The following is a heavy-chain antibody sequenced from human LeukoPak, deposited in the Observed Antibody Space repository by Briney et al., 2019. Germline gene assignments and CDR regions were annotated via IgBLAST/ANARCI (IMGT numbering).Heavy chain of an antibody. J-gene: IGHJ6*01. D-gene: IGHD2-2*01. CDR2: INHSGST. CDR1: GGSFSGYN. V-gene: IGHV4-34*01. CDR3: ARGRLYCSSTSCYRSVRGGKYYFDNYV. Sequence: SETLSLTCAVYGGSFSGYNWSWIRQPPGKGLEWIGEINHSGSTNYNPSLKSRVSISVGKSANKFPLLLSSVTGADKAVCYCARGRLYCSSTSCYRSVRGGKYYFDNYVCGGATNDTVSS.